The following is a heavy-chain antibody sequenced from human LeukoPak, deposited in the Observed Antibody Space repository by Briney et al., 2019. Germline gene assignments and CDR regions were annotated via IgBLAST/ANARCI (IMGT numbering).Heavy chain of an antibody. CDR2: IYYSGST. D-gene: IGHD3-3*01. Sequence: SETLSLTCTVSGGSISSYYWSWIRQPPGKGLEWIGYIYYSGSTNYNPSLKSRVTISVDTSKNQFSLKLSSVTAADTAVYYCARVRIFGVSWFDPWGQGTLVTVSS. J-gene: IGHJ5*02. V-gene: IGHV4-59*01. CDR3: ARVRIFGVSWFDP. CDR1: GGSISSYY.